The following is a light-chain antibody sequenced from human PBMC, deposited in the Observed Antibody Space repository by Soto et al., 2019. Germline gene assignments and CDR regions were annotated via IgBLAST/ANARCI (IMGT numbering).Light chain of an antibody. Sequence: VLTQSPVPLSLSPGERATLSCRASQSISRSLAWYQQKPGQAPRLLIYDASSRATGIPDRFSGSGSGTDFTLTISRLEPEDFAVYYCQQYGSSPQTFGQGTRLEIK. V-gene: IGKV3-20*01. CDR3: QQYGSSPQT. CDR2: DAS. J-gene: IGKJ5*01. CDR1: QSISRS.